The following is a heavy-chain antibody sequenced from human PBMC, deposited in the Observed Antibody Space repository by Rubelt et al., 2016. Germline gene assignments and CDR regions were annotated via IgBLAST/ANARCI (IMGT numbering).Heavy chain of an antibody. CDR1: GGSISSYY. D-gene: IGHD3-3*01. V-gene: IGHV4-34*11. J-gene: IGHJ6*03. Sequence: QVQLQQWGAGLLKPSETLSLTCAVYGGSISSYYWSWIRQPPGKGLEWIGYIYYSGSTNYNPSSSRGRVTLILATSRNQSALRRGSVTAADTAVYYCARLYYDVWSGYYTYYMDVWGKGTTVTVSS. CDR2: IYYSGST. CDR3: ARLYYDVWSGYYTYYMDV.